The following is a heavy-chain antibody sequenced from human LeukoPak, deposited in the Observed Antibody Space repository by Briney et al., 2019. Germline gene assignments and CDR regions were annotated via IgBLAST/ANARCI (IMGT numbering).Heavy chain of an antibody. V-gene: IGHV3-15*01. CDR3: TRIIKSGSFDY. CDR2: IKSKTDRRTT. J-gene: IGHJ4*02. CDR1: GFTFNNAW. D-gene: IGHD1-26*01. Sequence: GGSLRLSCAASGFTFNNAWMSWVRQAPGKGLEWVGRIKSKTDRRTTDYAAPVKGRFTISRHDSKNTLYLQMNRLKIEDTAVYYCTRIIKSGSFDYWGQGVLVTVSS.